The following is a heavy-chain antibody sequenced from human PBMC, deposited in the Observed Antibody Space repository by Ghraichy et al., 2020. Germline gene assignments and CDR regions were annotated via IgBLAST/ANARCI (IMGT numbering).Heavy chain of an antibody. J-gene: IGHJ4*02. Sequence: GGSLRLSCAASGFTFSTYAMHWVRQAPGKGLEWVAVISYDGSNKYYADSVKGRFTISRDNSKNTLYLQMNSLGAEDTAVYYCARDRGEWGQGTLVTVSS. CDR3: ARDRGE. CDR1: GFTFSTYA. D-gene: IGHD3-16*01. V-gene: IGHV3-30-3*01. CDR2: ISYDGSNK.